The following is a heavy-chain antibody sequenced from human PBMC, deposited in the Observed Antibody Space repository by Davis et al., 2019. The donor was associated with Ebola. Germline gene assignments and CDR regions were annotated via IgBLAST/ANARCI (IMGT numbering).Heavy chain of an antibody. D-gene: IGHD2-21*01. CDR2: IYHSGST. J-gene: IGHJ6*03. V-gene: IGHV4-38-2*02. CDR3: ARAYCGGDCYHYYYYYYMDV. Sequence: PSEILSLTCTVSGYSISSGYYWGWIRQPPGKGLEWIGSIYHSGSTYYNPSLKSRVTISVDTSKNQFSLKLSSVTAADTAVYYCARAYCGGDCYHYYYYYYMDVWGKGTTVTVSS. CDR1: GYSISSGYY.